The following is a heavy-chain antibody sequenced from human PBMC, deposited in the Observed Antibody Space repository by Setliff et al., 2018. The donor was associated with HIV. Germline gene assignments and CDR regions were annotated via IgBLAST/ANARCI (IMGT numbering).Heavy chain of an antibody. V-gene: IGHV4-61*09. J-gene: IGHJ4*02. CDR3: ARSLLPSITVAGTIGY. CDR1: GGSISSGTYF. D-gene: IGHD6-19*01. Sequence: LSLTCTVSGGSISSGTYFWSWIRQPAGKGLEWIGQIHTSGNANYNPSLNSRATISVDTSKNHFSLKLSSVTAADTAVYYCARSLLPSITVAGTIGYWGQGSLVTVSS. CDR2: IHTSGNA.